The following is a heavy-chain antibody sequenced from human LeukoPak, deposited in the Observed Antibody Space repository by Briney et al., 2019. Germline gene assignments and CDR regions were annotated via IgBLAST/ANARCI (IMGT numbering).Heavy chain of an antibody. CDR1: GVSITTKNYY. D-gene: IGHD6-25*01. J-gene: IGHJ4*02. CDR2: IHYLGAT. V-gene: IGHV4-39*02. CDR3: ASDSATIKWYYF. Sequence: PSETLSLTCIVSGVSITTKNYYGGWFRQPPGKRLEWIGSIHYLGATSYNPSLKSRAAIFVDTSKNQFSLRLTSVTAADTAVYYCASDSATIKWYYFWGQGTLVTVSS.